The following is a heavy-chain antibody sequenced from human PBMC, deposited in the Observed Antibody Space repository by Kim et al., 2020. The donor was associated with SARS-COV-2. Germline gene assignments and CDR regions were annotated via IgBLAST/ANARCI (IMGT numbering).Heavy chain of an antibody. D-gene: IGHD3-9*01. Sequence: YIYYADSVKGRFTISRDNAKNSLYRQMNSLRAEDTAVYYCARNTRYFDYWGLGTLVTVSS. CDR3: ARNTRYFDY. J-gene: IGHJ4*02. V-gene: IGHV3-21*01. CDR2: YI.